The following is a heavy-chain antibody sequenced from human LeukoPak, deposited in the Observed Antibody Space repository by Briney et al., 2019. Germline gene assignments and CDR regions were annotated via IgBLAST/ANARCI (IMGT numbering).Heavy chain of an antibody. CDR1: GFTFSSYG. CDR2: ISYDGSNK. CDR3: AILSPVVGATTGGY. V-gene: IGHV3-30*03. D-gene: IGHD1-26*01. J-gene: IGHJ4*02. Sequence: PGGSLRLSCAASGFTFSSYGMHWVRQAPGKGLEWVAVISYDGSNKYYADSGKGRFTISRDNSKNTLYLQMNSLRAEDTAVYYCAILSPVVGATTGGYWGQGTLVTVSS.